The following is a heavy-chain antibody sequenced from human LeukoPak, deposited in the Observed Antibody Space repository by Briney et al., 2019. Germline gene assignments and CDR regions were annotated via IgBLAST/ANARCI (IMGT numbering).Heavy chain of an antibody. Sequence: GASVKVSCKASGYTFTSYGVSWVRQAPGQGLEWMGWISGHNGDTNYAQKLQDRVSMTTDTSTSTAYMELRSLTSDDTAVYYCAREHSSSVGYWGQGTLVTVSS. V-gene: IGHV1-18*01. J-gene: IGHJ4*02. CDR2: ISGHNGDT. D-gene: IGHD6-6*01. CDR3: AREHSSSVGY. CDR1: GYTFTSYG.